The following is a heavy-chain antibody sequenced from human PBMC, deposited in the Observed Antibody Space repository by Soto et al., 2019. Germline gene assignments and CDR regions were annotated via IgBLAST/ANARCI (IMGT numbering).Heavy chain of an antibody. CDR3: AKENDFWSGYYTNWFDP. J-gene: IGHJ5*02. V-gene: IGHV3-23*01. CDR2: ISGSGGST. CDR1: GFTFSSYA. D-gene: IGHD3-3*01. Sequence: SLRLSCAASGFTFSSYAMSWVREAPGKGLEWVSAISGSGGSTYYADSVKGRFTISRDNSKNTLYLQMNSLRAEDTAVYYCAKENDFWSGYYTNWFDPWGQGTLVTVSS.